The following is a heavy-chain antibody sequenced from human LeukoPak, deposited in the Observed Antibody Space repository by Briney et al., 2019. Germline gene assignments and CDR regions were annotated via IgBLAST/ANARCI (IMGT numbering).Heavy chain of an antibody. CDR2: ISPYNGNT. V-gene: IGHV1-18*01. D-gene: IGHD1/OR15-1a*01. J-gene: IGHJ4*02. CDR1: GYTFANYG. CDR3: ARLRGTYYFDY. Sequence: ASVKVSCKASGYTFANYGISWVRQAPGQGLEWVGWISPYNGNTNYAQKLQGRVTMTTDTSTSTAYMELRSLRSDDTAVYYCARLRGTYYFDYWGQGTLVTVSS.